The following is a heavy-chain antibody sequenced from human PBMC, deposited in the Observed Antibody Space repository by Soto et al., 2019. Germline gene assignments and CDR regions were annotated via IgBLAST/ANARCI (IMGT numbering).Heavy chain of an antibody. CDR1: GFTVSGKKY. Sequence: DVQVVESGGGLIQPGGSLRLSCAASGFTVSGKKYITWFRQAPGQGLEWVSALYIADGTFYADSVRGRFTVSIDSSKNTVYLQMTNLSPEDTAVYFCASWLLREHAFDIWGLGTMVTVSS. D-gene: IGHD2-15*01. V-gene: IGHV3-53*01. CDR3: ASWLLREHAFDI. J-gene: IGHJ3*02. CDR2: LYIADGT.